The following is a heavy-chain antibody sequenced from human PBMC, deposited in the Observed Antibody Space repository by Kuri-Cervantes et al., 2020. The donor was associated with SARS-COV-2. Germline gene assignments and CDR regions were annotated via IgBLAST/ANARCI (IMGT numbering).Heavy chain of an antibody. CDR3: ARDSGDWNPDGLDL. J-gene: IGHJ3*01. V-gene: IGHV1-8*02. Sequence: AAVKVSCKASGYSFSTYDINWVRQAAGQGLEWMGWLNPDTGNTGSAKKFQGRVTMTTDTSINTAYMEVSSLSFEDRAIYYCARDSGDWNPDGLDLWGQGTLVTVSS. CDR1: GYSFSTYD. CDR2: LNPDTGNT. D-gene: IGHD1-1*01.